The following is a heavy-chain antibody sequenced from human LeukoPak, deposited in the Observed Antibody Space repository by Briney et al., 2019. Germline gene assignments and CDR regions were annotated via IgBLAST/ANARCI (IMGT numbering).Heavy chain of an antibody. CDR2: IYTSGST. D-gene: IGHD6-13*01. CDR1: GGSFSSYY. CDR3: ARDSSSYYYYYMDV. Sequence: SETLSLTCTVSGGSFSSYYWSWIRQPAGKGLEWIGRIYTSGSTNYNPSLKSRVTMSVDTSKNQFSLKLSSVTAADTAVYYCARDSSSYYYYYMDVWGKGTTVTVSS. V-gene: IGHV4-4*07. J-gene: IGHJ6*03.